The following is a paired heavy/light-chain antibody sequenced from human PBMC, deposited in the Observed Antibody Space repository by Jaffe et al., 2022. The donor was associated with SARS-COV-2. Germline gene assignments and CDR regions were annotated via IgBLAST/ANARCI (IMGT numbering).Light chain of an antibody. V-gene: IGKV2-28*01. J-gene: IGKJ1*01. Sequence: DIVMTQSPLSLPVTPGEPASISCRSSQSLLHSNGYNYLDWYLQKPGQSPQLLIYLGSNRASGVPDRFSGSGSGTDFTLKISRVEAEDVGVYYCMQALQTPTWTFGQGTKVEIK. CDR3: MQALQTPTWT. CDR2: LGS. CDR1: QSLLHSNGYNY.
Heavy chain of an antibody. CDR2: MNPNSGNT. CDR3: ARGTVLTGYYRVREYYYGMDV. J-gene: IGHJ6*02. V-gene: IGHV1-8*01. CDR1: GYTFTSYD. D-gene: IGHD3-9*01. Sequence: QVQLVQSGAEVKKPGASVKVSCKASGYTFTSYDINWVRQATGQGLEWMGWMNPNSGNTGYAQKFQGRVTMTRNTSISTAYMELSSLRSEDTAVYYCARGTVLTGYYRVREYYYGMDVWGQGTTVTVSS.